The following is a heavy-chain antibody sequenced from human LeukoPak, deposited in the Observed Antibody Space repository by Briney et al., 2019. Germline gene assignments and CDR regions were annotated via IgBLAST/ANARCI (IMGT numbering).Heavy chain of an antibody. J-gene: IGHJ4*02. Sequence: PSETLSLTCTVSGGSISSSSYYWGWIRQPPGKGLEWIGSIYYSGSTYYNPSLKSRVTISVDTSKNQFSLKLSSVTAADTAVYYCASQMTTVTEADYWGQGTLVTVSS. CDR1: GGSISSSSYY. D-gene: IGHD4-17*01. CDR3: ASQMTTVTEADY. V-gene: IGHV4-39*07. CDR2: IYYSGST.